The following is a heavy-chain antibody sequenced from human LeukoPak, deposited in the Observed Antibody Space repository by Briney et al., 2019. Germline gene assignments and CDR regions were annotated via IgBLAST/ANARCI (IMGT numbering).Heavy chain of an antibody. CDR2: IIPIFGTA. J-gene: IGHJ4*02. V-gene: IGHV1-69*13. CDR1: GGTFSSYA. D-gene: IGHD3-10*01. CDR3: AKDHELDRLLFFFDY. Sequence: ASVKVSCKASGGTFSSYAISWVRQAPGQGLEWMGGIIPIFGTANYAQKFQGRVTITADESTSTAYMELNSLRSEDTAVYYCAKDHELDRLLFFFDYWGQGTLVTVSS.